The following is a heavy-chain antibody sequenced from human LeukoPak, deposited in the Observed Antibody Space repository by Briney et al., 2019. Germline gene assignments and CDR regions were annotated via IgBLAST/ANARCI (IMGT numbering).Heavy chain of an antibody. CDR3: AGAPGYYYDSSGPFDY. J-gene: IGHJ4*02. D-gene: IGHD3-22*01. V-gene: IGHV1-69*13. CDR2: IIPIFGTA. CDR1: GGTFSSYA. Sequence: GASVKVSCKASGGTFSSYAISWVRQAPGQGLEWMGGIIPIFGTANYAQKFQGRVTITADESTSTAYMELSSLRSEDMAVYYCAGAPGYYYDSSGPFDYWGQGTLVTVSS.